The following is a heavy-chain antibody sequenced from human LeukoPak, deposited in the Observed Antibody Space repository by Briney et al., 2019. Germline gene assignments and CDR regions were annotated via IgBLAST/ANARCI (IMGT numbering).Heavy chain of an antibody. CDR1: GYTFTTYD. CDR2: MNPNSGNT. Sequence: GASVKVSCKASGYTFTTYDINWVRQVTGQGLEWMGWMNPNSGNTAYAQNFQGRVTITSNTSISTAYMVLTSLRSEDTAVYYCARRAVGNSYYSYMDVWGKGTTVTVSS. J-gene: IGHJ6*03. V-gene: IGHV1-8*02. CDR3: ARRAVGNSYYSYMDV. D-gene: IGHD6-19*01.